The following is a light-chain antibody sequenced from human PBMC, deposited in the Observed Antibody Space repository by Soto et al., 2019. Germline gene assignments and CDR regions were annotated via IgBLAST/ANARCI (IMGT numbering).Light chain of an antibody. CDR3: NSYTSSSTLV. CDR2: SVY. CDR1: SSDVGGYNF. Sequence: QSALTQPASVSGSPGQSNTISCTGTSSDVGGYNFVSWYQQHPGKAPKLMLYSVYDRPSGISHRFSGSRSGNTASLTISGLQAEDEAHYYCNSYTSSSTLVFGGGTKVTVL. V-gene: IGLV2-14*03. J-gene: IGLJ2*01.